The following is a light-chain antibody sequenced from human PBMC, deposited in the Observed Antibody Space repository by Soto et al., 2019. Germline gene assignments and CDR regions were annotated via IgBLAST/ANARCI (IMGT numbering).Light chain of an antibody. CDR3: CSFAGSSTYV. J-gene: IGLJ1*01. CDR1: SSDVGSYNL. CDR2: EGS. V-gene: IGLV2-23*01. Sequence: QSALTQPASVSGSPGQSITISCTGTSSDVGSYNLVSWYQQHPGKAPKLMIYEGSKRPSGVSNRFSGSKSGNTASLTISGLQAEDGAGYYCCSFAGSSTYVFGTGTKLTVL.